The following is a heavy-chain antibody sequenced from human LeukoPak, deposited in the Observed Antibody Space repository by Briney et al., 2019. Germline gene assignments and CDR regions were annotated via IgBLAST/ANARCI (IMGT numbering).Heavy chain of an antibody. CDR3: ARKDYFGSGIYFFDY. CDR1: GGTFSSYA. V-gene: IGHV1-69*01. J-gene: IGHJ4*02. Sequence: SVKVSCKASGGTFSSYAISWVRQAPGQGLEWMGGIIPIFGTANYAQKFQGRVTITADESTSTAYMELSSLRSEDTAVYYCARKDYFGSGIYFFDYWGQGALVTVSS. D-gene: IGHD3-10*01. CDR2: IIPIFGTA.